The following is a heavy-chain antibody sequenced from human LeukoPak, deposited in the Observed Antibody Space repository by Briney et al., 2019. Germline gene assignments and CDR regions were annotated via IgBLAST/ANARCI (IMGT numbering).Heavy chain of an antibody. CDR2: ISGSGGST. J-gene: IGHJ4*02. Sequence: GGSLRLSCAASGFTFSSYGMHWVRQAPGKGLEWVSAISGSGGSTYYADSVKGRFTISRDNSKNTLYLQMNSLRAEDTAVYYCAKTYYIAVAAPFGYWGQGTLVTVSS. CDR3: AKTYYIAVAAPFGY. D-gene: IGHD6-19*01. V-gene: IGHV3-23*01. CDR1: GFTFSSYG.